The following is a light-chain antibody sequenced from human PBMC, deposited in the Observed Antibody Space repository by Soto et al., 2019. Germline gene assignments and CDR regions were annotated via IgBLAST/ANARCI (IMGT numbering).Light chain of an antibody. V-gene: IGKV3-20*01. J-gene: IGKJ1*01. CDR3: QQCGSLPGT. CDR2: GTS. CDR1: QSVNGNY. Sequence: ETVLTQSPGTLSLSPGERATLSCRASQSVNGNYLAWYQQKPGQAPRLLIYGTSSRATGIPVRFSGSGSGTDFTLTISRLEPEDFAVYYCQQCGSLPGTFGQGTKVDIK.